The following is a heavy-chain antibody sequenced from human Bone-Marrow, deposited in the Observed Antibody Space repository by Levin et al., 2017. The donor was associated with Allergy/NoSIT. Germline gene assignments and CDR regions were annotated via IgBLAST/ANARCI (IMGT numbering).Heavy chain of an antibody. Sequence: ASVKVSCKASGYTLSKLSIHWVRQAPGKGLEWMGGFDPEDAKPIYAQKFQGRLAMTEDTSADTAYMELSSLRSEDSAGYYCAALRFHILSGYHHYAMDVWGQGTTVTVSS. V-gene: IGHV1-24*01. CDR1: GYTLSKLS. D-gene: IGHD3-22*01. J-gene: IGHJ6*02. CDR3: AALRFHILSGYHHYAMDV. CDR2: FDPEDAKP.